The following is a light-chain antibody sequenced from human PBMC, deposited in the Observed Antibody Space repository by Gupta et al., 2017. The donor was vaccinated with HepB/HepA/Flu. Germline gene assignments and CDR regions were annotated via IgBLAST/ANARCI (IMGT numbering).Light chain of an antibody. CDR1: QYINSL. J-gene: IGKJ2*04. CDR3: QQYSTYSRS. V-gene: IGKV1-5*03. Sequence: DIQMTQSPSILSASVGDRVTITCRASQYINSLLAWYQQKPGKAPKLLIYQASSLESGVPSRFSGSGSGTEFTLTISSLQPDDFATYYCQQYSTYSRSFGQGTKLEIK. CDR2: QAS.